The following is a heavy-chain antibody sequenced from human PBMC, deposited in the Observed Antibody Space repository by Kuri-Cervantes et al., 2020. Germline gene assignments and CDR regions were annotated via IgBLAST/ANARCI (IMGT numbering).Heavy chain of an antibody. Sequence: GESLKISCEASGFTFRSHAMNWVRQAPGKGLEWVAVISNDGGNEHYADSVKGRFTVSRDNSKDTLFLQMNSLKPGDTAVYYCARDSDTFGNYDFDSWGPGTQVTVSS. CDR2: ISNDGGNE. D-gene: IGHD1-7*01. J-gene: IGHJ4*02. CDR1: GFTFRSHA. CDR3: ARDSDTFGNYDFDS. V-gene: IGHV3-30-3*01.